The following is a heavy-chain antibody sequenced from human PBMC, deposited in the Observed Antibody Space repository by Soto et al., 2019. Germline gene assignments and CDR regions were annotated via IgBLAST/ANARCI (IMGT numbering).Heavy chain of an antibody. CDR3: ARGDIAAETFFYYYGMDL. V-gene: IGHV3-74*01. J-gene: IGHJ6*02. D-gene: IGHD6-13*01. CDR2: INGDATST. Sequence: QLVESGGGLVQPGGSLRLSCAASGFTLSNYWMHWVRQAPGMGLVWVSRINGDATSTSYADSVKGRFTISRDNARNTLYLQMNSLRAEDTALYYCARGDIAAETFFYYYGMDLWGQGTTVTVS. CDR1: GFTLSNYW.